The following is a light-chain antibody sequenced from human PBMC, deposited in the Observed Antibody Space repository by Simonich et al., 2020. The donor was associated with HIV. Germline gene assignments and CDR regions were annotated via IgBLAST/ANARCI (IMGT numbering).Light chain of an antibody. J-gene: IGLJ3*02. V-gene: IGLV1-44*01. Sequence: QSVLTQPPSASGTPGQRVTISCSGSSSNIGRSTVPWYKQLPGAAPKLLIYRNNHRPSGVPDRFSGSKSGTSASLAISGLQSEDEADYYCAAWDDSLNGPVFGGGTKLTVL. CDR3: AAWDDSLNGPV. CDR1: SSNIGRST. CDR2: RNN.